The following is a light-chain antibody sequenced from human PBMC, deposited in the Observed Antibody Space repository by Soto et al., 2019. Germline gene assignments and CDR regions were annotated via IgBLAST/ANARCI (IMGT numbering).Light chain of an antibody. V-gene: IGKV4-1*01. CDR3: QHYYTLPIT. CDR1: QSVFYNSNKKNY. J-gene: IGKJ5*01. CDR2: WAS. Sequence: DFVMTQFPDSLAVSLGERATINCKSSQSVFYNSNKKNYLAWYQQKPGQPPKLLISWASNRESGVPDRFSGGGSGTDFTLTISRLQAEDVAVYFGQHYYTLPITFGQGTRLDIK.